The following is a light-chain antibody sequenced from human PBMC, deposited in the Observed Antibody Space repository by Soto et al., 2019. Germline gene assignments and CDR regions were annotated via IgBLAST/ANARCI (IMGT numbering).Light chain of an antibody. CDR2: AAS. CDR1: QGISSY. V-gene: IGKV1-8*01. J-gene: IGKJ2*01. Sequence: AIRMTQSPSSLSASTGDRVIITCRASQGISSYLAWYQQKPGKAPKLLIYAASTLQSGVPSRFSGSGSGTDFTLTISCLQSEDFATYYCQQYYSYPPTFGQGTKLEIK. CDR3: QQYYSYPPT.